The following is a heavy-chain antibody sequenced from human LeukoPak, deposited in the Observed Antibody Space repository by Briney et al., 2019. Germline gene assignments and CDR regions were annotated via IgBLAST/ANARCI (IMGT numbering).Heavy chain of an antibody. CDR3: ARDLDCSSTSCIPYGMDV. CDR2: ISSSSSYT. CDR1: GFTFSTYW. V-gene: IGHV3-11*06. J-gene: IGHJ6*04. Sequence: GGSLRLSCVASGFTFSTYWMGWVRQAPGKGLEWVSYISSSSSYTNYADSVKGRFTISRDNAKNSLYLQMNSLRAEDTAVYYCARDLDCSSTSCIPYGMDVWGKGTTVTVSS. D-gene: IGHD2-2*01.